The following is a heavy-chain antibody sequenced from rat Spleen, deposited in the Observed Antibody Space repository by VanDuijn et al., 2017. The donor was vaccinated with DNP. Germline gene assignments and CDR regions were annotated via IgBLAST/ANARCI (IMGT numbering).Heavy chain of an antibody. CDR3: ARHGEVPSRYAMDA. Sequence: EVQLVESGGGLVQPGGSLKLSCAASGFSFSDYYMAWVRQAPAKGLEWVASIGTGGGNTYYRDSVTGRFTISRDNAKSTLFLQMDSLRSEETATYYCARHGEVPSRYAMDAWGQGTAVTVSS. CDR2: IGTGGGNT. V-gene: IGHV5S11*01. D-gene: IGHD1-5*01. CDR1: GFSFSDYY. J-gene: IGHJ4*01.